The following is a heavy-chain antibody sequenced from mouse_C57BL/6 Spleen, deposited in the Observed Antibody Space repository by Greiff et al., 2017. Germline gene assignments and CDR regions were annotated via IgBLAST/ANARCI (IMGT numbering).Heavy chain of an antibody. CDR3: ALDYDYSFAY. Sequence: QVQLQQPGAELVKPGASVKLSCNASGYTFTSYWLHWVKQRPGRGLEWIGRIDPNSGGTKYNEKFKSKATLTVDKPSSTAYMQLSSLTSEDSAVYYCALDYDYSFAYWGQGTLVTVSA. J-gene: IGHJ3*01. D-gene: IGHD2-4*01. V-gene: IGHV1-72*01. CDR2: IDPNSGGT. CDR1: GYTFTSYW.